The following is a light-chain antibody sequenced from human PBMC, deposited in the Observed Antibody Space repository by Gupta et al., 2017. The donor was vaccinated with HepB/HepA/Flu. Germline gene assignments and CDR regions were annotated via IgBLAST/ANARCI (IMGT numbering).Light chain of an antibody. J-gene: IGKJ1*01. V-gene: IGKV3-15*01. CDR3: QQYSNWPPWT. CDR2: GAS. Sequence: EIVMRQSPATLSLSPGERATLSFRASQSVTSNLAWYQQKPGQAPRLLIYGASTRSTGVTARFGGSWSGLEFTLTISIRQSEDFAVYYCQQYSNWPPWTFGQGTKVEIK. CDR1: QSVTSN.